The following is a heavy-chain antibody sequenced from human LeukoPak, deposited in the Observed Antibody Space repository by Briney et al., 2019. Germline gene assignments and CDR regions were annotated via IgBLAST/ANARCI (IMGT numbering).Heavy chain of an antibody. D-gene: IGHD3-22*01. V-gene: IGHV4-39*01. CDR1: GGSISSSSYY. CDR2: IYYSGST. J-gene: IGHJ5*02. CDR3: ARHASYYYDISGFNGFDP. Sequence: SETLSLTCTVSGGSISSSSYYWGWIRQPPGKGLEWIGSIYYSGSTYYNPSLKSRVTISVDTSKNQFSLKLSSVTAADTAVYYCARHASYYYDISGFNGFDPWGQGTLVTVSS.